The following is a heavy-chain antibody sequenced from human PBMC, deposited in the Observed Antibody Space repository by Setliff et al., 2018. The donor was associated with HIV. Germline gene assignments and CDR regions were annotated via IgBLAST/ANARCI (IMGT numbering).Heavy chain of an antibody. Sequence: ASVKVSCKAYGGTFSSYAITWVRQAPGQGLECMGGIIPMLGITNYAQRFQGRLTITADEYTGTAYMELSSLRSEDTAVYYCATRGRDLGFDYWGQGTLVTV. J-gene: IGHJ4*02. CDR1: GGTFSSYA. D-gene: IGHD1-1*01. CDR2: IIPMLGIT. CDR3: ATRGRDLGFDY. V-gene: IGHV1-69*10.